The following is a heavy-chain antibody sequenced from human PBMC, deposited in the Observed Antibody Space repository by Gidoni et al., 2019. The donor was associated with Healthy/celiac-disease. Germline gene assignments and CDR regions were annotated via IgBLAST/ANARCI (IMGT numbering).Heavy chain of an antibody. CDR1: GGSISSGGYY. J-gene: IGHJ3*02. CDR3: ARTYSGSYERAFDI. CDR2: IYYSGST. V-gene: IGHV4-31*03. D-gene: IGHD1-26*01. Sequence: QVQLQESGPGLVKPSPTLSLTCPVSGGSISSGGYYWSWIRQHPGKGLEWIGYIYYSGSTYYNPSLKSRVTISVDTSKNQFSLKLSSVTAADTALYYCARTYSGSYERAFDIWGQGTMVTVSS.